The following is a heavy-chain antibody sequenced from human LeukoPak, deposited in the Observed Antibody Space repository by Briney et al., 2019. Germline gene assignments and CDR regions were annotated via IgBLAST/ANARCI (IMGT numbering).Heavy chain of an antibody. Sequence: SETLSLTCTVSGGSLRSSSYYWGWIRQPPGKGLEWIGSIYYSGSTYYNPSLKSRATMSVDTSKNQFSLKLSSMTAVDTAVYYCARKYDSGWYDYWGQGILVTVSS. D-gene: IGHD6-19*01. CDR1: GGSLRSSSYY. J-gene: IGHJ4*02. CDR2: IYYSGST. CDR3: ARKYDSGWYDY. V-gene: IGHV4-39*07.